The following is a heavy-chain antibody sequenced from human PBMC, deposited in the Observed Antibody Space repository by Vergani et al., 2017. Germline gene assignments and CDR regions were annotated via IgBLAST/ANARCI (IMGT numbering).Heavy chain of an antibody. CDR3: ASESIAVAGADYSDYYGMDV. D-gene: IGHD6-19*01. Sequence: QVQLVESGGGVVQPGRSLRLSCAASGFTFSSYGMHWVRPALGKGLEWVAVIWYDGSNKYYADSVKGRFTISRDNSKNTLYLQMNILRAEDTAVYYCASESIAVAGADYSDYYGMDVWGQGTTVTVSS. J-gene: IGHJ6*02. CDR1: GFTFSSYG. CDR2: IWYDGSNK. V-gene: IGHV3-33*01.